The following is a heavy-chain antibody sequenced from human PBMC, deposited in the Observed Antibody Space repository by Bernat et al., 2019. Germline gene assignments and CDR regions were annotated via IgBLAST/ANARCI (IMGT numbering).Heavy chain of an antibody. D-gene: IGHD3-3*01. J-gene: IGHJ1*01. Sequence: QLQLQESGPGLVKPSETLSLTCTVSGGSISSSSYYWGWIRQPPGKGLEWIGSIYYSGSTYYNPSLKSRVTISVDTSKNQFSLKLSSVTAADTAVYYCARHVYDFWSRYYARAGFFQHWGQGTLVTVSS. CDR1: GGSISSSSYY. V-gene: IGHV4-39*01. CDR2: IYYSGST. CDR3: ARHVYDFWSRYYARAGFFQH.